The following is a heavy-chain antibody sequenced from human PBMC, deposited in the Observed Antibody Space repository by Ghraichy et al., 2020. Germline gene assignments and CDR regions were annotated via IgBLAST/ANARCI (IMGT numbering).Heavy chain of an antibody. CDR1: GFTFSSYW. J-gene: IGHJ4*02. V-gene: IGHV3-7*03. Sequence: LSLTCAASGFTFSSYWMSWVRQAPGKGLEWVANIKQDGSEKYYVDSVKGRFTISRDNAKNSLYLQMNSLRAEDTAVYYCARATYYYDSSGYYVEEIYFDYWGQGTLVTVSS. D-gene: IGHD3-22*01. CDR3: ARATYYYDSSGYYVEEIYFDY. CDR2: IKQDGSEK.